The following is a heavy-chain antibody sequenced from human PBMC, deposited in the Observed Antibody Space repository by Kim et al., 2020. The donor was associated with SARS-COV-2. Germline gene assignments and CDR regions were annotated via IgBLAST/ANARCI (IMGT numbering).Heavy chain of an antibody. J-gene: IGHJ6*02. Sequence: ASVKVSCKVSGYTLTELSMHWVRQAPGKGLEWMGGFDPEDGETIYAQKFQGRVTMTEDTSTDTAYMELSSLRSEDTAVYYCATGGVVVPAAMGFPRALYYYGMDVWGQGTTVTVSS. CDR1: GYTLTELS. CDR2: FDPEDGET. V-gene: IGHV1-24*01. CDR3: ATGGVVVPAAMGFPRALYYYGMDV. D-gene: IGHD2-2*01.